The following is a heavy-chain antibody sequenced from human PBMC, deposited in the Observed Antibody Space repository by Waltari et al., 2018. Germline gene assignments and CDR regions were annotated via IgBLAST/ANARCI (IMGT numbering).Heavy chain of an antibody. CDR2: ISTSSSTI. CDR1: GFTVSSYE. D-gene: IGHD2-2*01. V-gene: IGHV3-48*03. CDR3: ARDRGCSTTSCYLGDLYGMDV. Sequence: EVPLVASGGGLVQPGGSLSLSCVASGFTVSSYERNLCLPAPGKGLEWVAYISTSSSTIYYADAVKGRFTISRDKAKNSLYLQMNSLRAEDTAVYYCARDRGCSTTSCYLGDLYGMDVWGQGTTVTVSS. J-gene: IGHJ6*02.